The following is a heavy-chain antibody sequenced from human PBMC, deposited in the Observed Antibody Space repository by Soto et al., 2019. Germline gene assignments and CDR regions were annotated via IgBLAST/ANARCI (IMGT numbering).Heavy chain of an antibody. D-gene: IGHD6-13*01. V-gene: IGHV3-21*01. CDR3: ARDGVAAAGPTSYYYYGMDV. CDR1: GFTFSSYS. Sequence: GGSLRLSCAASGFTFSSYSMNWVRQAPGKGLEWVSSISSSSSYIYYADSVKGRFTISRDNAKNSLYLQMNSLRAEDTAVYYCARDGVAAAGPTSYYYYGMDVWGQGTTVTVSS. J-gene: IGHJ6*02. CDR2: ISSSSSYI.